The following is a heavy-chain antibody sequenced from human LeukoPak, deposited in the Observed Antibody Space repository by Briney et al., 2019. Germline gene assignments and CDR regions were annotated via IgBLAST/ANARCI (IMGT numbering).Heavy chain of an antibody. V-gene: IGHV4-61*02. Sequence: SETLSLTCTVSGGSINSGNYYWSWIRQPAGKGLEWIGRIYTSGSTNSHPSLRTRVTISVDTSRNQFSLKLSSVTAADTAVYYCARGASYDSDDAFDIWGEGTMVTVSS. CDR2: IYTSGST. J-gene: IGHJ3*02. CDR1: GGSINSGNYY. D-gene: IGHD3-3*01. CDR3: ARGASYDSDDAFDI.